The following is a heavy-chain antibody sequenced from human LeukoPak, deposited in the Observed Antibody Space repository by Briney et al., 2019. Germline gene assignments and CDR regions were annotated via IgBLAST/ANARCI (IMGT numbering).Heavy chain of an antibody. V-gene: IGHV4-59*01. D-gene: IGHD2-2*01. CDR1: GGSISSYY. CDR3: ATATLDCSSTSCYDAFDI. J-gene: IGHJ3*02. Sequence: SETLSLTCTVSGGSISSYYWSWIRQPPGKGLEWIGYIYYSGSTNYNPSLKSRATISVDTSKNQFSLKLSSVTAADTAVYYCATATLDCSSTSCYDAFDIWGQGTMVTVSS. CDR2: IYYSGST.